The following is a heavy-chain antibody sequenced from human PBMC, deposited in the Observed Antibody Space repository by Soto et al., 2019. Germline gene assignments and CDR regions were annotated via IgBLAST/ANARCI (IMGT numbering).Heavy chain of an antibody. CDR1: GFTFSSYV. J-gene: IGHJ4*02. Sequence: GGSLRLSCAASGFTFSSYVMYWVRQAPGKGLEWVAVISNDGSNKDYADSVKGRFTISRDNSKNTLYLQMNSLRAEDTAVYYCARDLITGFQWKAGYFDYWGQGTLVTVSS. V-gene: IGHV3-30-3*01. CDR3: ARDLITGFQWKAGYFDY. D-gene: IGHD1-20*01. CDR2: ISNDGSNK.